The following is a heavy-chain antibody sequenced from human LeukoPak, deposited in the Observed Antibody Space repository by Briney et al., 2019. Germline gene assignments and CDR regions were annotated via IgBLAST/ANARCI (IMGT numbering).Heavy chain of an antibody. CDR3: ARAVDIVATRVYYYGMDV. J-gene: IGHJ6*02. Sequence: APVKVSCKASGYTFTSYDINWVRQATGQGLEWMGWMNPNSGNTGYAQKFQGRVTMTRNTSISTAYMELSSLRSEDTAVYYCARAVDIVATRVYYYGMDVWGQGTTVTVSS. CDR1: GYTFTSYD. CDR2: MNPNSGNT. D-gene: IGHD5-12*01. V-gene: IGHV1-8*01.